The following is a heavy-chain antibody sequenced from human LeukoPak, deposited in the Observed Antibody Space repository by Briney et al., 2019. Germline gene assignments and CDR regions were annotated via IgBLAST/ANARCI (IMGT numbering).Heavy chain of an antibody. V-gene: IGHV3-7*03. CDR1: GFTFSSYW. Sequence: PGGSLRLSCAASGFTFSSYWMSWVRQAPGKGLEWVANIKQDGSEKYYVDSVKGRFTISRDNAKNSLYLQMNSLRAEDTAVYYCARDEAAASYYCYGMDVWGQGTTVTVSS. CDR2: IKQDGSEK. CDR3: ARDEAAASYYCYGMDV. D-gene: IGHD6-13*01. J-gene: IGHJ6*02.